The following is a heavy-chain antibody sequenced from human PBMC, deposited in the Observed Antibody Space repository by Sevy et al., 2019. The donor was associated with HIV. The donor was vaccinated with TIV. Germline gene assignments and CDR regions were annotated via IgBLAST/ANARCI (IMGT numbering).Heavy chain of an antibody. D-gene: IGHD6-6*01. J-gene: IGHJ4*02. V-gene: IGHV4-61*01. CDR2: IYYSGST. CDR1: GASVSSGSFF. Sequence: SETLSLTCSVSGASVSSGSFFWTWIRQAPGKGLEWIGYIYYSGSTNYNPSLKSRVTFSVDTWKNQFSLKLRSVTAADTAVYYCARDQAESSSTGGLDSWGPGALVTVSS. CDR3: ARDQAESSSTGGLDS.